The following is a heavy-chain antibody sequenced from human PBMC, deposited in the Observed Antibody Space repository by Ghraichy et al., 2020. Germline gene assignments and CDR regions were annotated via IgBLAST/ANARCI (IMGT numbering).Heavy chain of an antibody. CDR3: AKGTMVLLWFGELLSGYFQH. J-gene: IGHJ1*01. CDR2: ISYDGSNK. D-gene: IGHD3-10*01. Sequence: GGSLRLSCAASGFTFSSYGMHWVRQAPGKGLEWVAVISYDGSNKYYADSVKGRFTISRDNSRNTLYLQMNSLRAEDTAVYYCAKGTMVLLWFGELLSGYFQHWGQGTLVTVSS. CDR1: GFTFSSYG. V-gene: IGHV3-30*18.